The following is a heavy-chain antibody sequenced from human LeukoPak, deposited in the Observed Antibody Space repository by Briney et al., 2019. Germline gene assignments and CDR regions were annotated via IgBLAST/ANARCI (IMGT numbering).Heavy chain of an antibody. CDR2: ISSSTSYI. J-gene: IGHJ4*02. Sequence: GGSLRLSCAASGFTFSSYNMIWVRQAPGKGLEWVSYISSSTSYIYYADSVKGRFTISRDNAKNSLYLQMNSLRAEETAVYYCARGEGSSAWSGIDYWGQGTLVTVSS. CDR1: GFTFSSYN. D-gene: IGHD2-2*01. V-gene: IGHV3-21*05. CDR3: ARGEGSSAWSGIDY.